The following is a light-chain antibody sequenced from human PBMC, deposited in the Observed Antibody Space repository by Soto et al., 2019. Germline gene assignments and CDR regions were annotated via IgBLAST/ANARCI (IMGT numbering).Light chain of an antibody. CDR1: QSVGSN. J-gene: IGKJ1*01. V-gene: IGKV3-15*01. Sequence: KVMTQSPATLSVSPGERATLSCRASQSVGSNLAWYQQKPGQAPRLLIYGASTRATGIPARFSGSGSGTDFTLTISRLEPEDFAVYYCQQYGTSPWTFGQGTKVDIK. CDR2: GAS. CDR3: QQYGTSPWT.